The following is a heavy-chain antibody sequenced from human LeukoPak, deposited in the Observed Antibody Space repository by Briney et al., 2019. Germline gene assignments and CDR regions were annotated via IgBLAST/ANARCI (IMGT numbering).Heavy chain of an antibody. J-gene: IGHJ4*02. Sequence: GGSLRLSCAASGFTFSSYWMSWVRQAPGKGLEWVANIKQDGSEKYYVDSVKGRFTISRDNAKNSLYLQMNTLRAEDTAVYYCARDGWYDYFGYWGQGTLVTVSS. V-gene: IGHV3-7*01. CDR3: ARDGWYDYFGY. D-gene: IGHD6-19*01. CDR2: IKQDGSEK. CDR1: GFTFSSYW.